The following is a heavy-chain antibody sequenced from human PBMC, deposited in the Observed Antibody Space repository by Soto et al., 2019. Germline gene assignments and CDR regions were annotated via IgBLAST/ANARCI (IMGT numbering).Heavy chain of an antibody. CDR2: ITSSGRTT. CDR3: VRDYNDGSGRFDY. D-gene: IGHD3-22*01. J-gene: IGHJ4*02. Sequence: GGSLRLSCAASGFTFSDYYMNWIRQAPGKGLEWVSYITSSGRTTYYADSVKGRFTISRDNAKSSLYLQMNSLRTEDTAIYYCVRDYNDGSGRFDYWGQGALVTVSS. CDR1: GFTFSDYY. V-gene: IGHV3-11*04.